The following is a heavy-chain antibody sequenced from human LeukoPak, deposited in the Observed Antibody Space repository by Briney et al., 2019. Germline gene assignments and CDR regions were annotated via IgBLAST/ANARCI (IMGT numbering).Heavy chain of an antibody. CDR1: GGSISSYY. V-gene: IGHV4-59*08. J-gene: IGHJ4*02. CDR2: IYYSGST. Sequence: SETLSLTCTVSGGSISSYYWSWIRQPPGKGLEWMGNIYYSGSTNYNSSLKSRVTISVDTSKNQISLKLRSVTAANTAVYYCARKGVSDLYYFDSWGQGTLVTVSS. CDR3: ARKGVSDLYYFDS. D-gene: IGHD3-16*01.